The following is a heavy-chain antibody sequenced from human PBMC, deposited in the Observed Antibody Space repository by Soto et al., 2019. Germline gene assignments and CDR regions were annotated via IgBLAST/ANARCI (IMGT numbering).Heavy chain of an antibody. J-gene: IGHJ4*02. CDR3: ARGSHLDY. CDR2: INGGNGNT. V-gene: IGHV1-3*01. Sequence: GASVKVSCKASGYIFTSYTVHWVRQAPGQRLECMGWINGGNGNTKYSQKLQGRVTITRDTSATTAYMELSSLRSEDTAVYYCARGSHLDYWGQGTLVTVSS. CDR1: GYIFTSYT.